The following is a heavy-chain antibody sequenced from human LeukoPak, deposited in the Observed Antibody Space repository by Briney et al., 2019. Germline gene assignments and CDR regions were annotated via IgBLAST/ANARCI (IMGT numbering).Heavy chain of an antibody. CDR1: GFTFSSYA. J-gene: IGHJ4*02. CDR2: ISSNGGST. CDR3: ARGPGVGELHKGNY. D-gene: IGHD1-26*01. V-gene: IGHV3-64*01. Sequence: GGSLGLSCAASGFTFSSYAMHWVRQAPGKGLEYVSAISSNGGSTYYANSVKGRFTISRDNSKNTLYLQMGSLRAEDMAVYYCARGPGVGELHKGNYWGQGTLVTVSS.